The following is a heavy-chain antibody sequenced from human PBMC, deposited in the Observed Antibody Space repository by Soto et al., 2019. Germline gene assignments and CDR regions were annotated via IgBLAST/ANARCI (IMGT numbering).Heavy chain of an antibody. D-gene: IGHD2-2*02. CDR3: AGAGNIVVVPAAIDWFDP. CDR1: GGTFSSYT. J-gene: IGHJ5*02. Sequence: KVSCKASGGTFSSYTISWVRQAPGQGLEWMGRIIPILGIANYAQKFQGRVTITADKSTSTAYMELSSLRSEDTAVYYCAGAGNIVVVPAAIDWFDPWGQGTLVTVSS. CDR2: IIPILGIA. V-gene: IGHV1-69*02.